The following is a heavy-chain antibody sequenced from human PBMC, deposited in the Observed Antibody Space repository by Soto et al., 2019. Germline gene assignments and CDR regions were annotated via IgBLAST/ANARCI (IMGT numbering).Heavy chain of an antibody. CDR1: GFTFSIYW. CDR2: IKQDGSEK. V-gene: IGHV3-7*04. D-gene: IGHD3-22*01. Sequence: AGSLRLSCAASGFTFSIYWMSWVRQAPEKGLEWVANIKQDGSEKWYVDSVKGRFTMSRDNAKNSLYLQMNSLRVDDTAVYYCARGDYYDSSGPFSDAFDIWGQGTMVTVSS. CDR3: ARGDYYDSSGPFSDAFDI. J-gene: IGHJ3*02.